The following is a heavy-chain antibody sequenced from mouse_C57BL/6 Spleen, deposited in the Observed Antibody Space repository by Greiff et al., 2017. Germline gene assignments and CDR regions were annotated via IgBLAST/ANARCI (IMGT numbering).Heavy chain of an antibody. Sequence: EVQVVESGAELVRPGASVKLSCTASGFNIKDDYMHWVKQRPEQGLEWIGWIDPENGDTEYASKFQGKATITADTSSNTAYLQLSSLTSEDTAVYYCTTRITTVVAPWYFDVWGTGTTVTVSS. CDR1: GFNIKDDY. CDR3: TTRITTVVAPWYFDV. CDR2: IDPENGDT. J-gene: IGHJ1*03. D-gene: IGHD1-1*01. V-gene: IGHV14-4*01.